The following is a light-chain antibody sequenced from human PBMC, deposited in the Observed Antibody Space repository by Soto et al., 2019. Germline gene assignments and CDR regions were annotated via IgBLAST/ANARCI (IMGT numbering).Light chain of an antibody. CDR3: QQSNNSPYT. CDR1: QSVSSN. CDR2: GAS. V-gene: IGKV3-15*01. J-gene: IGKJ2*01. Sequence: EIVMTQSPATLSVSPGERATLSCRASQSVSSNLAWYQQKPGQAPRLLFYGASTRATGVPARFSGSWSGTHFTLPISSLQPEDFAVYYCQQSNNSPYTFGQRTKLEIK.